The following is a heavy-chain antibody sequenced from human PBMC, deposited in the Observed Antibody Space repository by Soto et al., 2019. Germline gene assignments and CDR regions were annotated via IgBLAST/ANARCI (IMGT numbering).Heavy chain of an antibody. CDR2: IYLRGST. CDR1: GGSISSGGYS. V-gene: IGHV4-30-2*01. J-gene: IGHJ4*02. D-gene: IGHD3-16*01. CDR3: VRGNSDDVFNY. Sequence: QLQLQESGSGLVKPSQTLSLTCAVSGGSISSGGYSWTWIRQPPGKGLEWIGYIYLRGSTYYNPSLKSRVTISVDRSKNQFSLKLTSVTAADTAVYYCVRGNSDDVFNYWGQGTLVTVSS.